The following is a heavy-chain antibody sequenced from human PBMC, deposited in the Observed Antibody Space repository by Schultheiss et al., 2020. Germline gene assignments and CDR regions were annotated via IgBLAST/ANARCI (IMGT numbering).Heavy chain of an antibody. CDR2: ISSTSTNK. CDR1: GFSFSTYK. J-gene: IGHJ6*03. Sequence: GGSLRLSCAASGFSFSTYKMNWVRQAPGKGLEWVSSISSTSTNKYFADSVKGRFTISRDNAKNSLYLQMSSLRAEDTAVYYCARDNGHCSGGRCYYNYNYMDVWGKGTTGTVSS. V-gene: IGHV3-21*01. D-gene: IGHD2-15*01. CDR3: ARDNGHCSGGRCYYNYNYMDV.